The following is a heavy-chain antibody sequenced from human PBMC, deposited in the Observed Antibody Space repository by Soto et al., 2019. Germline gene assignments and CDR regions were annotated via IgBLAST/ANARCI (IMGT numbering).Heavy chain of an antibody. V-gene: IGHV3-33*01. CDR2: IWFDGGNK. CDR1: GFIFSSYG. CDR3: ARDAKSVETTGGFDY. D-gene: IGHD1-26*01. Sequence: QVQLVDSGGGVVQPGRSLRLSCAASGFIFSSYGMHWVRQAPGKGLEWVAGIWFDGGNKYYADSVKGGFTISRDNSRNTLYLQMNGLRAEDTAVYYCARDAKSVETTGGFDYWGQGTLVTVSS. J-gene: IGHJ4*02.